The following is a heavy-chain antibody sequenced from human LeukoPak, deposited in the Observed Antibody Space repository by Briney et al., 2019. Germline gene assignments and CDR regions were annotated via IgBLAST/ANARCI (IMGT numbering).Heavy chain of an antibody. CDR2: ISLAGQT. V-gene: IGHV4/OR15-8*02. CDR1: GGSISGTNW. CDR3: SRESGPFCPFGY. J-gene: IGHJ4*02. D-gene: IGHD1-26*01. Sequence: SETLSLTCGVSGGSISGTNWWSWVRQPPGQGLEWIAEISLAGQTNNNPSLNGRVTMSLDKSSNQLSLHLTSVTAADTATYFCSRESGPFCPFGYWGQGTLVIVSS.